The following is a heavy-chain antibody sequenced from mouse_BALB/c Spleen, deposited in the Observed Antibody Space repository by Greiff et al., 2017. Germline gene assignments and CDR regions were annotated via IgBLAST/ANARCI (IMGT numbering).Heavy chain of an antibody. CDR1: GYSFTSYY. V-gene: IGHV1-66*01. D-gene: IGHD1-1*01. J-gene: IGHJ4*01. CDR2: IFPGSGNT. Sequence: VQLQQSGPELVKPGASVKISCKASGYSFTSYYIHWVKQRPGQGLEWIGWIFPGSGNTKYNEKFKGKATLTADTSSSTAYMQLSSLTSEDSAVYFCARPSYYYGSSMDYWGQGTSVTVSS. CDR3: ARPSYYYGSSMDY.